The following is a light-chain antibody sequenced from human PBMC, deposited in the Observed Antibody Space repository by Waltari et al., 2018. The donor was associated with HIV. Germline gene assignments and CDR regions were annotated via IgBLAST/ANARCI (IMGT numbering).Light chain of an antibody. Sequence: DIQMTQSPSSLSASVGDRVTITCQASQDIKKFLNWFQQKPGRAPNLLIYDASSLDAGVPSRFAGSGYGTDFTLTITSLQPEDIATYYCLQYDNLPYTFGQGTRLEI. CDR1: QDIKKF. V-gene: IGKV1-33*01. CDR3: LQYDNLPYT. CDR2: DAS. J-gene: IGKJ2*01.